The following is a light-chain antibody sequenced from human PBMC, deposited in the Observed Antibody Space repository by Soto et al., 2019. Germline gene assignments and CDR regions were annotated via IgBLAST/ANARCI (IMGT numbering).Light chain of an antibody. J-gene: IGLJ3*02. V-gene: IGLV1-40*01. CDR1: NSNIGAGYD. Sequence: QSVLTQPPSVSGAPGQGVTISCTGSNSNIGAGYDVHWYQQHPGTAPKLLMYAYSNRPSGVPDRISGSSSATSASLAITGRQAEDEADDYCQSYDNILRALVFGGGTKLTVL. CDR3: QSYDNILRALV. CDR2: AYS.